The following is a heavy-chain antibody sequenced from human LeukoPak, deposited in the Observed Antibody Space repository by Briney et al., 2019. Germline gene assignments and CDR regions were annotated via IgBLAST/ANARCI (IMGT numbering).Heavy chain of an antibody. Sequence: GGSLRLSCVASGFTFSSYAMSWVRQAPGKGLEWVSAISGSGGSTYYADSVKGRFTISRDNSKNTLYLQMNSLRAEDTAVYYCAKDLDYSDYYDSSGYMDYWGQGTLVTVSS. V-gene: IGHV3-23*01. CDR1: GFTFSSYA. J-gene: IGHJ4*02. CDR3: AKDLDYSDYYDSSGYMDY. CDR2: ISGSGGST. D-gene: IGHD3-22*01.